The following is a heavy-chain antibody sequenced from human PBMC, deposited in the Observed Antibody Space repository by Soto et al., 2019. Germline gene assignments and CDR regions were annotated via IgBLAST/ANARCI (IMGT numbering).Heavy chain of an antibody. CDR3: AKASGESYPGSRVFDY. CDR2: ILNTGGDT. J-gene: IGHJ4*02. CDR1: GFTFSSYA. Sequence: GGSLRLSCAASGFTFSSYAMSWVRQAPGKGLEWVSVILNTGGDTLYADSVKGRFTMSRDNSKNTLYLQMNSLRAEDAAIYYCAKASGESYPGSRVFDYWRQGTRVTVSS. V-gene: IGHV3-23*01. D-gene: IGHD3-10*01.